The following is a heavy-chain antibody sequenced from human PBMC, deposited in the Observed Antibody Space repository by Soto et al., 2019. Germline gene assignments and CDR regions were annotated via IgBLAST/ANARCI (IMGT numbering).Heavy chain of an antibody. V-gene: IGHV2-5*02. J-gene: IGHJ4*02. CDR2: IYWDDVK. Sequence: QITLKESGPTLVKPTQTLTLTCDLSGFSLSTSGMGVGWVRQPPGKALEWLALIYWDDVKHYSPSLKTRLTRTKDTSKNQVVLTMTNMDPGDTAKYYCGHTTPLIWGQGNLVTVSS. CDR3: GHTTPLI. D-gene: IGHD1-1*01. CDR1: GFSLSTSGMG.